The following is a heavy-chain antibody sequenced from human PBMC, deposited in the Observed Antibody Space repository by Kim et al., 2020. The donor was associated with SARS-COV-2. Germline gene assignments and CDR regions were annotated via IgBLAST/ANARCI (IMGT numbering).Heavy chain of an antibody. CDR2: ISSSSSTI. Sequence: GGSLRLSCVVSGFTFSSYSMNWVRQAPGKGLEWVSHISSSSSTIYYANSVKGRFTISRDNAKNSLYLQMNSLRDEDTALYYCAREYSSSSGLRAFDVWGQGTMVTVSA. CDR1: GFTFSSYS. D-gene: IGHD6-6*01. V-gene: IGHV3-48*02. J-gene: IGHJ3*01. CDR3: AREYSSSSGLRAFDV.